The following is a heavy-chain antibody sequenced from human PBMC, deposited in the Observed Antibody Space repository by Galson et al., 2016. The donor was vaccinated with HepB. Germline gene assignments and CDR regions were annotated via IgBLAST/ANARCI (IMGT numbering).Heavy chain of an antibody. V-gene: IGHV4-31*03. CDR2: IIYSGNT. CDR3: ARERISYGSIGLDY. J-gene: IGHJ4*02. CDR1: GDSINNGAFS. D-gene: IGHD5-18*01. Sequence: TLSLTCSVSGDSINNGAFSWSWIRQDPGKALEWIGHIIYSGNTYYNPSLEGRVKMSIDTSKNQFYLKLTSVTAADAAVYYCARERISYGSIGLDYWGQGILVTVSS.